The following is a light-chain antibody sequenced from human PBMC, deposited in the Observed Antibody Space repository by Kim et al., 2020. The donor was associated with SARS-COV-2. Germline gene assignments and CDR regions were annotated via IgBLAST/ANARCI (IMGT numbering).Light chain of an antibody. CDR3: SRYSDSRT. V-gene: IGKV3-20*01. CDR1: HSISNQ. J-gene: IGKJ3*01. Sequence: ELVLTQSPGTLSLSPGERATLSCRASHSISNQLAWYQQRPGQTPRLLIYGASSRATGIPDRFSVSGSGTDFTLTISRLEPEDFAVYYCSRYSDSRTFGARTKVDIK. CDR2: GAS.